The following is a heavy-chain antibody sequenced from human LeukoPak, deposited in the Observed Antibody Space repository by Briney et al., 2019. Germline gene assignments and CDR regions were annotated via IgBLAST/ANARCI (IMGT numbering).Heavy chain of an antibody. CDR1: GFSFTSYW. J-gene: IGHJ4*02. CDR3: AKVSRGYCSSTNCYLDY. V-gene: IGHV3-7*01. D-gene: IGHD2-2*01. Sequence: GGSLRLSCAASGFSFTSYWMSWVRQAPGKGLEWLSNIKEDGSEKYYVDSVKGRFTISRDNAKNSLYLQMNSLRAEDTAVYYCAKVSRGYCSSTNCYLDYWGQGTLVTVSS. CDR2: IKEDGSEK.